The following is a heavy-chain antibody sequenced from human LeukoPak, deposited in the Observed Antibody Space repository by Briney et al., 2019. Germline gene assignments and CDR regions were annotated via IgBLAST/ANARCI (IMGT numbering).Heavy chain of an antibody. CDR2: INHSGST. D-gene: IGHD6-6*01. CDR3: ARVAVRGRYYYYGMDV. CDR1: GGSFSGYY. J-gene: IGHJ6*02. V-gene: IGHV4-34*01. Sequence: PSETLSLTCAVYGGSFSGYYWSWIRQPPGKGLEWLGEINHSGSTNYNPSLKSRVTISVDTSKNQFSLKLSSVTAADTAVYYCARVAVRGRYYYYGMDVWGQGTTVTVSS.